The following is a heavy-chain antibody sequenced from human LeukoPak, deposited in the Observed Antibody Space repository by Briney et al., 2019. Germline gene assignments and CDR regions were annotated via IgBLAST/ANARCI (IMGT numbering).Heavy chain of an antibody. D-gene: IGHD5-24*01. V-gene: IGHV3-23*01. J-gene: IGHJ6*03. CDR3: AREGVEMATITSYYYYYYMDV. CDR1: GFTFSSYA. CDR2: ISGSGGST. Sequence: GGSLRLSCAASGFTFSSYAMSWVRQAPGKGLEWVSAISGSGGSTYYADSVKGRFTISRDNSKNTLYLQMSSLRAEDTAVYYCAREGVEMATITSYYYYYYMDVWGKGTTVTVSS.